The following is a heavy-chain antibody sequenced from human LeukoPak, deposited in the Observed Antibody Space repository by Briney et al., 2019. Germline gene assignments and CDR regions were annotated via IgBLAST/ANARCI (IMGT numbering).Heavy chain of an antibody. CDR2: INYSGSA. V-gene: IGHV4-61*01. Sequence: SETLSLTCTVSGGSVSSGSYYWSWIRQPPGKGLEWIGYINYSGSAKYNPSLKSRVTISVDTSKNQFSLKLTSVTAADTAVYYCARGFGDWGLSWFDPWGQGTLVTVSS. D-gene: IGHD3-10*01. CDR1: GGSVSSGSYY. CDR3: ARGFGDWGLSWFDP. J-gene: IGHJ5*02.